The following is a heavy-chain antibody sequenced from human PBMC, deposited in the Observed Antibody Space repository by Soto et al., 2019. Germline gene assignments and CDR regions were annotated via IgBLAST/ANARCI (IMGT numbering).Heavy chain of an antibody. CDR2: IIPIFGTA. CDR3: ARAYITIVGVAPWGNWFDP. J-gene: IGHJ5*02. D-gene: IGHD3-3*01. Sequence: QVQLVQSGAEVKKPGSSVKVSCKASGGTFSSYAISWVRQAPGQGLEWMGGIIPIFGTANYAQKFQGRVTITADESTSTAYMELSSLRSEDTAVYYCARAYITIVGVAPWGNWFDPWGQGTLVTVSS. CDR1: GGTFSSYA. V-gene: IGHV1-69*01.